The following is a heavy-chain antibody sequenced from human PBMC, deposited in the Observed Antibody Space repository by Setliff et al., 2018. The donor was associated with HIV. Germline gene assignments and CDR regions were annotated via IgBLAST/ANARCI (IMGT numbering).Heavy chain of an antibody. CDR2: LSPSGTT. Sequence: SETLSLTCTVYGGSFSNYYTNWIRQPPGKGLEWIGELSPSGTTRSHPSPQSRVTISLDKSNNQFFLQLTTVTAADTAMYYCASFFVTTVTNQDYWGQGTPVTVSS. CDR3: ASFFVTTVTNQDY. J-gene: IGHJ4*02. D-gene: IGHD4-17*01. CDR1: GGSFSNYY. V-gene: IGHV4-34*01.